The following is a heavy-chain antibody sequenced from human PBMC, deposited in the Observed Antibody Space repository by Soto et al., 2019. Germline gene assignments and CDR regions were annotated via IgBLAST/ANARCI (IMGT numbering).Heavy chain of an antibody. CDR1: GFPFSSYG. Sequence: WGSLRLSCAASGFPFSSYGMHWVRQAPGKGLEWVAVISYDGSNKYYADSVKGRFTISRDNSKNTLYLQMNSLRAEDTAVYYCAKDRGNWNYDGMDVWGQGTTVTVSS. D-gene: IGHD1-20*01. CDR2: ISYDGSNK. J-gene: IGHJ6*02. CDR3: AKDRGNWNYDGMDV. V-gene: IGHV3-30*18.